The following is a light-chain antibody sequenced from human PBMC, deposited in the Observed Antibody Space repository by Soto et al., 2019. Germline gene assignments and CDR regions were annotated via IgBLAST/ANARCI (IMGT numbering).Light chain of an antibody. CDR1: ENIFKF. V-gene: IGKV1-5*01. J-gene: IGKJ4*01. CDR3: QHYHSQSIT. CDR2: AAS. Sequence: DILLIQSPATLSASVGDRITITCRASENIFKFLAWYQQRSGSAPNLLIYAASDLERGVPSRFGGSGSGTEFTLTIDNLQPNDSATYFCQHYHSQSITFGGGTRVDVK.